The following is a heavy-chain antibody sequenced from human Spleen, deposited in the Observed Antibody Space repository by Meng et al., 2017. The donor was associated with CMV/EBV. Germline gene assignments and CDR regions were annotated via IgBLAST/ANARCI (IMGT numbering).Heavy chain of an antibody. CDR2: IYSGGST. CDR1: GFTVSSHY. Sequence: GESLKISCAASGFTVSSHYMSWVRQAPGKGLEWVSVIYSGGSTYYADSVKGRFTISRDNSKNTLYLQMNSLRAEDTAVYYCARAEGYSYGDYGVPGVYWGQGTLVTVSS. V-gene: IGHV3-66*02. J-gene: IGHJ4*02. CDR3: ARAEGYSYGDYGVPGVY. D-gene: IGHD4-17*01.